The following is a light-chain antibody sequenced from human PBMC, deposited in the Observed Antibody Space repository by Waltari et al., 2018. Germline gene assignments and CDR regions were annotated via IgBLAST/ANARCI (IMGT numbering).Light chain of an antibody. CDR3: MQALQTPLT. CDR1: RSLLHSNGYNY. V-gene: IGKV2-28*01. CDR2: LGS. Sequence: DVVMTQFPLSLPVTPGEPASISYRSSRSLLHSNGYNYLDWYLQKPGQSPQLLIYLGSNRASGVPDRFSGSGSGTDFTLKISRVEAEDVGVYYCMQALQTPLTFGGGTKVEIK. J-gene: IGKJ4*01.